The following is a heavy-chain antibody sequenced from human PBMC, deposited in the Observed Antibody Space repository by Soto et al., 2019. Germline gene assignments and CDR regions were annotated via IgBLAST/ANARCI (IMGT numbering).Heavy chain of an antibody. V-gene: IGHV4-4*02. CDR2: IYYSGST. Sequence: SETLSLTCAVSGDSISSSNWWSWVRQPPGKGLEWIGYIYYSGSTYYNPSLKSRVTISVDTSKNQFSLKLSSVTAADTAVYYCARAGITGTTDYYYGMDVWGQGTTVTV. CDR3: ARAGITGTTDYYYGMDV. D-gene: IGHD1-20*01. CDR1: GDSISSSNW. J-gene: IGHJ6*02.